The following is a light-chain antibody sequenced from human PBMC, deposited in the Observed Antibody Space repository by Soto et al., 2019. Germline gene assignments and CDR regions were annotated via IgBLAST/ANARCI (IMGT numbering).Light chain of an antibody. J-gene: IGLJ1*01. Sequence: QSALTQPASVSGSPGQSITISCTGTSSDVGSYNLVSWYQQHPGKAPKLMIYEGSKRPSGVSNRFSGSKSGNTASLIISGLQAEEEADYYCCSYAGSSSYVFGTGTKVTVL. V-gene: IGLV2-23*01. CDR3: CSYAGSSSYV. CDR2: EGS. CDR1: SSDVGSYNL.